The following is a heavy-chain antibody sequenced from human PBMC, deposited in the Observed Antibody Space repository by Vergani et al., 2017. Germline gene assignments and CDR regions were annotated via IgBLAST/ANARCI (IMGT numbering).Heavy chain of an antibody. Sequence: EVQLVESGGGLVQPGGSLRLSCAASGFTFSSYSMNWVRQAPGKGLEWVSSISSSSSYIYYADAVKGRFTISRDNAKNSLYLQMNSLRAEDTAVYYCSRDVVRYFDWLSAPPFFDYWGQGTLVTVSS. CDR1: GFTFSSYS. J-gene: IGHJ4*02. D-gene: IGHD3-9*01. CDR3: SRDVVRYFDWLSAPPFFDY. V-gene: IGHV3-21*01. CDR2: ISSSSSYI.